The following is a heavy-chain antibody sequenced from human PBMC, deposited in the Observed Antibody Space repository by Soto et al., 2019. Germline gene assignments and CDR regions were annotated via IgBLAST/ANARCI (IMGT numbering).Heavy chain of an antibody. CDR1: GGSISSSSYY. CDR3: ARVPYDYVWGSYRYTVPNWFDP. CDR2: IYYSGST. D-gene: IGHD3-16*02. J-gene: IGHJ5*02. Sequence: SETLSLTCTVSGGSISSSSYYWGWIRQPPGKGLEWIGSIYYSGSTYYNPSLKSRVTISVDTSKNQFSLKLSSVTAADTAVYYCARVPYDYVWGSYRYTVPNWFDPWGQGTLVTVSS. V-gene: IGHV4-39*07.